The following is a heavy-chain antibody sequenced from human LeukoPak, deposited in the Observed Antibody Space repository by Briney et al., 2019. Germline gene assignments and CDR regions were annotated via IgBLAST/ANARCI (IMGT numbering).Heavy chain of an antibody. V-gene: IGHV3-23*01. CDR1: GFTFSNYA. Sequence: GRSLRLSCAASGFTFSNYAMHWVRQAPGKGLEWVSAISGSGGSTYYADSVKGRFTISRDNSKNTLYLQMNSLRAEDTAVYYCAREPWQWLVRYYYYGMDVWGQGTTVTVSS. D-gene: IGHD6-19*01. J-gene: IGHJ6*02. CDR3: AREPWQWLVRYYYYGMDV. CDR2: ISGSGGST.